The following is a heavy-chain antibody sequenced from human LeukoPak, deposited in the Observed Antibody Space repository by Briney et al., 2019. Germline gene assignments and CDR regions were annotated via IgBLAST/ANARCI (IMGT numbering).Heavy chain of an antibody. Sequence: SETLSLTCTVSGGSISSSSYYWGWIRQPPGKGLEWIGRIYYCGSTYYNPSLKSRVTISVDTSKNQFSLKLSSVTAEDTAVYYCASTLYCSSTSCYLGYWGQGTLVTVSS. CDR3: ASTLYCSSTSCYLGY. CDR2: IYYCGST. J-gene: IGHJ4*02. D-gene: IGHD2-2*01. CDR1: GGSISSSSYY. V-gene: IGHV4-39*01.